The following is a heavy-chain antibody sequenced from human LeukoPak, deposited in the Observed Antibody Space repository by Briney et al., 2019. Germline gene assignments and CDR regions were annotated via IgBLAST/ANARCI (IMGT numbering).Heavy chain of an antibody. CDR3: ATENSSGYYYDAFDI. CDR1: GGTFSSYA. V-gene: IGHV1-69*05. D-gene: IGHD3-22*01. CDR2: IIPIFGTA. J-gene: IGHJ3*02. Sequence: GASVKVSCKASGGTFSSYAISWVRQAPGQGLEWMGGIIPIFGTANYAQKFQGRVTITTDESTSTAYMELSSLRSEDTAVYYCATENSSGYYYDAFDIWGQGTMVTVSS.